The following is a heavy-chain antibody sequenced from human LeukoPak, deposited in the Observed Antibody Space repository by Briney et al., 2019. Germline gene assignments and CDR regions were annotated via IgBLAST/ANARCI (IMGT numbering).Heavy chain of an antibody. J-gene: IGHJ5*02. Sequence: ASVKVSCKASGYTFTSYGISWVRQAPGQGLEWMGWISAYNGNTNYAQKFQGRVTMTRDTSTSTVYMELSSLRSEDTAVYYCARDYEDWFDPWGQGTLVTVSS. V-gene: IGHV1-18*01. CDR2: ISAYNGNT. CDR1: GYTFTSYG. D-gene: IGHD5-12*01. CDR3: ARDYEDWFDP.